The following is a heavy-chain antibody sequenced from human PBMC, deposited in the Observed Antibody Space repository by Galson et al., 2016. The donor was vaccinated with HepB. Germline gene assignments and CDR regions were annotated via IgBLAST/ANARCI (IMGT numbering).Heavy chain of an antibody. CDR3: AKDRYTVTTLFDF. J-gene: IGHJ4*02. CDR1: NFMFSDYP. D-gene: IGHD4-17*01. CDR2: CSGSGVDT. V-gene: IGHV3-23*01. Sequence: SLRLSCAASNFMFSDYPMSWIRQAPGKGLEWVSGCSGSGVDTLYAASVKGRFTISRDNSKNTLYLQMNSLRVEDTAVYYCAKDRYTVTTLFDFWGQGTLVTVSS.